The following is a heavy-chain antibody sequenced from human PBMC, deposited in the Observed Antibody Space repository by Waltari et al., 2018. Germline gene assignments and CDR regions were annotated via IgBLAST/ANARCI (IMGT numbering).Heavy chain of an antibody. Sequence: QVQLQESGPGLVKPSGTLSLTCAVSGGSISSSNWWSWVRQPPGKGLEWIGEIYHSGSTNYNPALESRVTISVDKSKNQFSLKLSSVTAADTAVYYCARSYRGSYYIGHFDYWGQGTLVTVSS. CDR3: ARSYRGSYYIGHFDY. D-gene: IGHD1-26*01. CDR2: IYHSGST. CDR1: GGSISSSNW. J-gene: IGHJ4*02. V-gene: IGHV4-4*02.